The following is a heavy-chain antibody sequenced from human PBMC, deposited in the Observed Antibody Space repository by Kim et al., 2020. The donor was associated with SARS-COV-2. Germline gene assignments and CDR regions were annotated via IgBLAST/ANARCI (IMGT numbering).Heavy chain of an antibody. CDR2: ISYDEGNK. CDR1: GFTFSSYA. CDR3: ARADVDTTKAYFFDN. J-gene: IGHJ4*02. V-gene: IGHV3-30*04. Sequence: GGSLRLSCAAFGFTFSSYAMHWVRQAPGKGLEWVAVISYDEGNKYYADSVTGRFTISRDNSKNTLFLQMSSLGADDTAVYYCARADVDTTKAYFFDNWGQ. D-gene: IGHD5-18*01.